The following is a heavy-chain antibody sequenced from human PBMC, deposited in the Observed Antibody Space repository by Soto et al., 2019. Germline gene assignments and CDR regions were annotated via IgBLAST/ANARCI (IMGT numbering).Heavy chain of an antibody. V-gene: IGHV3-11*01. CDR2: ISSSGSTI. CDR3: ARLGYCSSTSCYEYYYYYYMDV. CDR1: GFTFSDYY. D-gene: IGHD2-2*01. Sequence: QVQLVESGGGLVKPGGSLRLSCAASGFTFSDYYMSWIRQAPGKGLEWVSYISSSGSTIYYADSVKGRFSISRDNAKNSLDLQMNSLRAEDTAVYYCARLGYCSSTSCYEYYYYYYMDVWGKGTTVTVSS. J-gene: IGHJ6*03.